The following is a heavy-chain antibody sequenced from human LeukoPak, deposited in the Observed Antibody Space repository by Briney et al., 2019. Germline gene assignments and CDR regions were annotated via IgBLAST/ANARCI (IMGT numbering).Heavy chain of an antibody. J-gene: IGHJ4*02. Sequence: PVGSLRLSCAASGFTFSSYAMSWVRQAPGKGLEWVSAISGSGGSTYYAASVKGRFTISRDNSKNTLYLQMNSLRAEDTAVYYCAKDGVFGVVVVAAHFDYWGQGTLVTVSS. CDR3: AKDGVFGVVVVAAHFDY. V-gene: IGHV3-23*01. CDR1: GFTFSSYA. CDR2: ISGSGGST. D-gene: IGHD2-15*01.